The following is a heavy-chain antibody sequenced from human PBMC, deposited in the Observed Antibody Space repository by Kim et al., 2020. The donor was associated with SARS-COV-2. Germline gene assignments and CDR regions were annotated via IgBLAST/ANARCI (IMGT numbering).Heavy chain of an antibody. CDR1: GFTFSIYG. CDR3: AKGAPLTIFGVITPYYYGMDV. J-gene: IGHJ6*02. Sequence: GGSLRLSCAASGFTFSIYGMNWVRQAPGKGLEWVSTISGSGNSTYCADSVKGRFTISRANSKNTLYLQINSLRAEDTAVYYCAKGAPLTIFGVITPYYYGMDVWGQGTTVTVS. CDR2: ISGSGNST. D-gene: IGHD3-3*01. V-gene: IGHV3-23*01.